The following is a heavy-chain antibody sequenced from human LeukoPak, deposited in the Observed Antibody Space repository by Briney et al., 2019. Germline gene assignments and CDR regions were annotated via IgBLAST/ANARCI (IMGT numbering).Heavy chain of an antibody. CDR1: GGSFSGYY. Sequence: PSETLSLTCAVYGGSFSGYYWSWIRQPPGKGLEWIGEINHSGSTNYNPSLKSRVTISVDTSKNQFSLKLSSVTAADTAVYYCARGGDAAMARPNWYYYYYGMDVWGQGTTVTVSS. D-gene: IGHD5-18*01. J-gene: IGHJ6*02. V-gene: IGHV4-34*01. CDR3: ARGGDAAMARPNWYYYYYGMDV. CDR2: INHSGST.